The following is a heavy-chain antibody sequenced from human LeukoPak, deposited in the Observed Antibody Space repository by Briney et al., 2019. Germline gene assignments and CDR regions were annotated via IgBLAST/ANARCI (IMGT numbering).Heavy chain of an antibody. Sequence: SETLSLTCAVSGGSISSYYWSWIRQPPGKGLEWIGYIYYSGSTNYNPSLKSRVTISVDTSKNQFSLKLSSVTAADTAVYYCARGGGYSGYEPFDYWGQGTLVTVSS. V-gene: IGHV4-59*01. CDR3: ARGGGYSGYEPFDY. J-gene: IGHJ4*02. CDR1: GGSISSYY. D-gene: IGHD5-12*01. CDR2: IYYSGST.